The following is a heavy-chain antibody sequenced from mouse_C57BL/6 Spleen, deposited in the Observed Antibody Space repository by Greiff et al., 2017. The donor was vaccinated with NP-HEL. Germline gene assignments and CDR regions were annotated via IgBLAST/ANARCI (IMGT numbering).Heavy chain of an antibody. CDR1: GYTFTDYE. CDR3: TRDVKYAMDY. J-gene: IGHJ4*01. CDR2: IDPETGGT. Sequence: QVQLKQSGAELVRPGASVTLSCKASGYTFTDYEMHWVKQTPVHGLEWIGAIDPETGGTAYNQKFKGKAILTADKSSSTAYMELRSLTSEDSAVYYCTRDVKYAMDYWGQGTSVTVSS. V-gene: IGHV1-15*01.